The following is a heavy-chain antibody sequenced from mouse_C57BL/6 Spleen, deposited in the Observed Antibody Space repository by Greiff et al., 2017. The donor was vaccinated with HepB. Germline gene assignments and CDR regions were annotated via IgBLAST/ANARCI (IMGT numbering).Heavy chain of an antibody. J-gene: IGHJ1*03. D-gene: IGHD1-1*01. CDR3: ARWWGLLRSYWYFDV. CDR2: INTNNGGT. CDR1: GYTFTDYN. V-gene: IGHV1-18*01. Sequence: EVQLQQSGPELVKPGASVKIPCKASGYTFTDYNMDWVKQSQGKSLEWIGYINTNNGGTIYNQKLKGKATLTVDKSSSTASMALRSMTSADTAVYYCARWWGLLRSYWYFDVWGTAPTVSVSS.